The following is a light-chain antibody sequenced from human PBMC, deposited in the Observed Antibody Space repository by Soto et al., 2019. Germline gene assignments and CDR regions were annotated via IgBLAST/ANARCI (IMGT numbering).Light chain of an antibody. CDR2: DVN. CDR3: SSYAGSNKGV. Sequence: QSALTQPPSASGSLGQSVTISCTGTSSDVGGYNYVSWYQQHPGKAPKLMIYDVNKRPSGVPDRFSGSKSGNTASLTVSGVQAEDESYYYCSSYAGSNKGVLGTVTKLTVL. CDR1: SSDVGGYNY. J-gene: IGLJ1*01. V-gene: IGLV2-8*01.